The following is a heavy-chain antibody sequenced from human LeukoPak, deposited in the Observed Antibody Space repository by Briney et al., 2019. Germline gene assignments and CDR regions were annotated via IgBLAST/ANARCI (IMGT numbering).Heavy chain of an antibody. J-gene: IGHJ4*02. Sequence: GGSLRPSCAHSGFTFTGYWMNCVRQAPGDGLEWVANINQNGGEKYYVDSVKGRFTISRDNGKNSLYLQMNSLRAEDTAVYYCARYRHLGYWGQGTLVTVSS. V-gene: IGHV3-7*01. CDR1: GFTFTGYW. CDR2: INQNGGEK. CDR3: ARYRHLGY.